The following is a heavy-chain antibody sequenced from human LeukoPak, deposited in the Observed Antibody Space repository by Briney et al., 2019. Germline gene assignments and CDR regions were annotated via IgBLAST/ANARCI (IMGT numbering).Heavy chain of an antibody. CDR2: IYYSGST. J-gene: IGHJ2*01. Sequence: SETLSLTCTVSGGSISSYYWSWIWQPPGKGLEWIGYIYYSGSTNYNPSLKSRVTISVDTSKNQFSLKLSSVTAADTAVYYCARGVKIEYSSSSRNWFFELWGRGTLVTVSS. CDR3: ARGVKIEYSSSSRNWFFEL. D-gene: IGHD6-6*01. CDR1: GGSISSYY. V-gene: IGHV4-59*08.